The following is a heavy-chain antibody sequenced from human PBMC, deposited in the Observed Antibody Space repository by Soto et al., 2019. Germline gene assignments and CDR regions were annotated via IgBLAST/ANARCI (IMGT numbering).Heavy chain of an antibody. Sequence: PGGSLRLSCAASGFTFSSYAMHWVRQAPGKGLEYVSAISSNGGSTYYANSVKGRFTISRDNSKNMLYLQMGSLRAEDMAVYYCARASSYVSWGQGTLVTVSS. V-gene: IGHV3-64*01. CDR3: ARASSYVS. CDR1: GFTFSSYA. CDR2: ISSNGGST. D-gene: IGHD3-16*01. J-gene: IGHJ5*02.